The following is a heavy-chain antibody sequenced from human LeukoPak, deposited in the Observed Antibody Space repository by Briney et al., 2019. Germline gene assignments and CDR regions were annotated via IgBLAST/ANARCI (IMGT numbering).Heavy chain of an antibody. V-gene: IGHV3-23*01. CDR3: ARDRHYYGSGSYSSRWFDP. J-gene: IGHJ5*02. CDR1: GFTFSSYA. Sequence: PGGSLRLSCAASGFTFSSYAMSWVRQAPGKGLEWVSAISGSGGSTYYADSVKGRFTISRDNSKNTLYLQMNSLRAEDTAVYYCARDRHYYGSGSYSSRWFDPWGQGTLVTVSS. CDR2: ISGSGGST. D-gene: IGHD3-10*01.